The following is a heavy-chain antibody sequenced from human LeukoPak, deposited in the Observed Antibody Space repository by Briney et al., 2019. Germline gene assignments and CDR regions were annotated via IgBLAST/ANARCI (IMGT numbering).Heavy chain of an antibody. CDR2: IVGSGDTT. D-gene: IGHD3-10*01. CDR1: GFTFTNYA. V-gene: IGHV3-23*01. CDR3: AKSKGSGTYPFDY. J-gene: IGHJ4*02. Sequence: GGSLRLSCAASGFTFTNYAMTWVRQTPGKGLQWVSTIVGSGDTTFHADSVRGRFTISRDNSKNTIFLQMNSLTADDTAVYYCAKSKGSGTYPFDYWGQGALVTVSS.